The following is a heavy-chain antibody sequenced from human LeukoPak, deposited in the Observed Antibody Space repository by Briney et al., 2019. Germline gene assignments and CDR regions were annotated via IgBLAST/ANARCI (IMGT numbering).Heavy chain of an antibody. CDR2: IYMSGST. CDR3: ASQGAEGLLDY. Sequence: KSSETLSLTCTVSGGSISSYYWSWIRQPAGKGLEWIGRIYMSGSTNYNSSLKSRVNMSVDTSKNQFSLKLSSVTAADTAVYYCASQGAEGLLDYWGQGTLVTVSS. J-gene: IGHJ4*02. D-gene: IGHD4/OR15-4a*01. V-gene: IGHV4-4*07. CDR1: GGSISSYY.